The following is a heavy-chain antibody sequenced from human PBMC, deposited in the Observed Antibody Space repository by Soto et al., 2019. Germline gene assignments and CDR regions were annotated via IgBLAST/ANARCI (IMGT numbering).Heavy chain of an antibody. D-gene: IGHD1-1*01. V-gene: IGHV4-59*13. J-gene: IGHJ5*02. CDR1: GGSISSYY. CDR2: VSYTGST. CDR3: ARLSVDLNDYWSLDP. Sequence: SETLSLTCTVSGGSISSYYWSWIRQPPGKGLEWIGYVSYTGSTYYNPSLQSRVAISLGTSMNRFSLKVASVTAADTAVYYCARLSVDLNDYWSLDPWGQGTLVT.